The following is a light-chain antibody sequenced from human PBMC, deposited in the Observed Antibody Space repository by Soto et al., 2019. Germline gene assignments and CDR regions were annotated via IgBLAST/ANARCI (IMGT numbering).Light chain of an antibody. CDR1: SNDIGGFNY. Sequence: QSVLTQPASVSGSPGQSITIACAGTSNDIGGFNYVSWYQQHPGKAPKLMIYDVRNRPSGVSNRFSGSKSGNTASLTISGLQAEDEAVYYCSSYTSGNTLLFGGGTQLTVL. CDR3: SSYTSGNTLL. J-gene: IGLJ2*01. CDR2: DVR. V-gene: IGLV2-14*01.